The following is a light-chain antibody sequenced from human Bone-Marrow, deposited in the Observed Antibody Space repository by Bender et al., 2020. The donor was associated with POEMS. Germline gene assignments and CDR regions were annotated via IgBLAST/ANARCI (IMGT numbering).Light chain of an antibody. CDR1: SSDVGGYNY. J-gene: IGLJ2*01. CDR3: CSYASGSTVV. Sequence: QSALTQPRSVSGSPGQSVTISCTGTSSDVGGYNYVSWYQQHPGKAPKVMIYEVSKRPSGVSNRFSGSKSGNTASLTISGLQAEDEAVYYCCSYASGSTVVFGGGTRVTVL. CDR2: EVS. V-gene: IGLV2-11*01.